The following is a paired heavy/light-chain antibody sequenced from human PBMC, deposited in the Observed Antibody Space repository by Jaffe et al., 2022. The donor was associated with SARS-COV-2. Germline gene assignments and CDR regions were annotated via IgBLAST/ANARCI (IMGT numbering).Heavy chain of an antibody. Sequence: QVQLQESGPGLVKPSETLSLTCTVSGGSISSYYWSWIRQPPGKGLEWIGYIYYSGSTNYNPSLKSRVTISVDTSKNQFSLKLSSVTAADTAVYYCARSFVLWDTAMGKLYWTTGASGAGAFDIWGQGTMVTVSS. D-gene: IGHD5-18*01. V-gene: IGHV4-59*08. CDR2: IYYSGST. CDR1: GGSISSYY. CDR3: ARSFVLWDTAMGKLYWTTGASGAGAFDI. J-gene: IGHJ3*02.
Light chain of an antibody. Sequence: DIQMTQSPSSLSASVGDRVTITCQASQDISNYLNWYQQKPGKAPKLLIYDASNLETGVPSRFSGSGSGTDFTFTISSLQPEDIATYYCQQYDNLPPAFGGGTKVEIK. CDR1: QDISNY. CDR2: DAS. V-gene: IGKV1-33*01. CDR3: QQYDNLPPA. J-gene: IGKJ4*01.